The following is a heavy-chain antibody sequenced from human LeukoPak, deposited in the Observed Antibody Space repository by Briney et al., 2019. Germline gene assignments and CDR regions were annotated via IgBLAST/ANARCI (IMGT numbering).Heavy chain of an antibody. V-gene: IGHV4-4*07. CDR1: GGSISSYY. Sequence: SETLSLTCTVSGGSISSYYWSWIRQPAGKGLEWIGRIYTSGSTNYNPSLKSRVTISVDKSKNQFSLKLSSVTAADTAVYYCARAGDFWSPTGWSDPWGQGTLVTVSS. J-gene: IGHJ5*02. D-gene: IGHD3-3*01. CDR3: ARAGDFWSPTGWSDP. CDR2: IYTSGST.